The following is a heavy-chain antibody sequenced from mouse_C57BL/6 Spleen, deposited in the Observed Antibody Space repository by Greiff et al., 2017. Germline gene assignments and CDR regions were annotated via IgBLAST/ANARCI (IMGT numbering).Heavy chain of an antibody. CDR2: INPSNGGT. CDR3: ARERVYYGQSYYLDY. J-gene: IGHJ2*01. D-gene: IGHD1-2*01. CDR1: GYTFTSYW. V-gene: IGHV1-53*01. Sequence: VQLQQPGTELVKPGASVKLSCKASGYTFTSYWMPWVKQRPGQGLEWIGNINPSNGGTNYNEKFKSKATLTVDKSSSTAYRQLSSLTSEDCAVYYCARERVYYGQSYYLDYWGQGTTLTVSS.